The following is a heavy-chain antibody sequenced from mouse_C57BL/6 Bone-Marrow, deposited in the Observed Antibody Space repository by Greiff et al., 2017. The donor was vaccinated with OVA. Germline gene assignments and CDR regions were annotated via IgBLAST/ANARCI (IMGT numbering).Heavy chain of an antibody. J-gene: IGHJ4*01. CDR1: GYTFTSYG. V-gene: IGHV1-81*01. CDR3: APTTVVATEAMDY. D-gene: IGHD1-1*01. CDR2: IYPRSGNT. Sequence: QVQLQQSGAELARPGASVKLSCKASGYTFTSYGISWVKQRTGQGLEWIGEIYPRSGNTYYNEKFKGKATLTADKSSSTAYMELRSLTSEDSAVYFCAPTTVVATEAMDYWGQGTSVTVSS.